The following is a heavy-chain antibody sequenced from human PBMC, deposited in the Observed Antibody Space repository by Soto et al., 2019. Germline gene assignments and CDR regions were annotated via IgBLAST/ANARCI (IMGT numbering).Heavy chain of an antibody. J-gene: IGHJ6*03. CDR1: GFTFSSYA. D-gene: IGHD3-3*01. V-gene: IGHV3-23*01. Sequence: GGSLRLSCAASGFTFSSYAMSWVRQAPGKGLEWVSAISGSGGSTYYADSVKGRFTISRDNSKNTLYLQMNSLRAEDTAVYYCAKGRRFFGNSRWGDYYYYYMDVWGKGTTVTVSS. CDR3: AKGRRFFGNSRWGDYYYYYMDV. CDR2: ISGSGGST.